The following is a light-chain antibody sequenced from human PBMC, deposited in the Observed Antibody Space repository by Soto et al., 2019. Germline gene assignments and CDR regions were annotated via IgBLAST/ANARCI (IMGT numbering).Light chain of an antibody. CDR3: QQYDHWWT. CDR2: RAS. Sequence: EMVITQSPATRPVSPGERATLSCRASQSVRSSLAWYQQKPGQPPRLLIYRASTSATGAPARFSGSGSGTEFTLTISSMQSEDFAVYYCQQYDHWWTFGQGTQVDIK. J-gene: IGKJ1*01. CDR1: QSVRSS. V-gene: IGKV3-15*01.